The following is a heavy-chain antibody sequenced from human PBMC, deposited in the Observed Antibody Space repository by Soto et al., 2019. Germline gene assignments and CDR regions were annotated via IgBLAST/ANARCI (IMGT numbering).Heavy chain of an antibody. CDR1: GGSFSGYY. CDR3: AGVTYYYDSSGPSALYYYGMDV. D-gene: IGHD3-22*01. J-gene: IGHJ6*02. Sequence: PSETLSLTCAVYGGSFSGYYWSWIRQPPGKGLEWIGEINHSGSTNYNPSLKSRVTISVDTSKNQFSLKLSSVTAADTAVYYCAGVTYYYDSSGPSALYYYGMDVWGQGTTVTVSS. CDR2: INHSGST. V-gene: IGHV4-34*01.